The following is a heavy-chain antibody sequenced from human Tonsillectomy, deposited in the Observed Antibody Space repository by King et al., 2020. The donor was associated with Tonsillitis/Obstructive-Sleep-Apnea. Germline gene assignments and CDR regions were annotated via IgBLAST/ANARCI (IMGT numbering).Heavy chain of an antibody. CDR3: AKMDRELEGWFDP. J-gene: IGHJ5*02. CDR1: GDTFTNSY. V-gene: IGHV1-46*01. D-gene: IGHD3-10*01. Sequence: QLVQSGAEVKKPGASVKVSCKASGDTFTNSYMHWVRQAPGQGLEWMGIINPSINITRYAQRFQGRVTMTRDTSTSTVYMEVSGLRDDDAAVYYCAKMDRELEGWFDPWGQGTLVTVSS. CDR2: INPSINIT.